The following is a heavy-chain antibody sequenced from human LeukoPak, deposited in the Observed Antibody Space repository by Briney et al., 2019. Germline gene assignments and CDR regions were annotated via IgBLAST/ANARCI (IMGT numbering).Heavy chain of an antibody. J-gene: IGHJ4*02. CDR1: GFTFSSYA. D-gene: IGHD6-6*01. V-gene: IGHV3-23*01. CDR2: ISGSGGST. CDR3: GKACKGIAARFWADY. Sequence: GGSLRLSCAASGFTFSSYAMSWVRQAPGKGLEWVSAISGSGGSTYYADSVKGRFTISRDNSKSTLYLQMNSLRAEDTAVYYCGKACKGIAARFWADYWGQGTLVTVSS.